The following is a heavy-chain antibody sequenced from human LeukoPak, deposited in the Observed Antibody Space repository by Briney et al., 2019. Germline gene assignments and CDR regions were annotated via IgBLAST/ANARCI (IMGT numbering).Heavy chain of an antibody. V-gene: IGHV3-7*01. Sequence: GGSLRLSCAASGFIFSRYWMSWVRQAPGKGLEWVANIKQDGSEKYYVDSVGGRFTISRDNAKNSLYLQMNSLRAEDTAVYYCARGDWLPLPYAFDHWGQGTLVTVSS. CDR1: GFIFSRYW. CDR2: IKQDGSEK. J-gene: IGHJ4*02. D-gene: IGHD5-12*01. CDR3: ARGDWLPLPYAFDH.